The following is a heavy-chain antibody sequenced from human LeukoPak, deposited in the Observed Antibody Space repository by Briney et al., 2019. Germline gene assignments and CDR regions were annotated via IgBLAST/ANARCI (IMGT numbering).Heavy chain of an antibody. J-gene: IGHJ4*02. CDR3: ARGSLAAGFDY. CDR1: GGSFSGYY. V-gene: IGHV4-34*01. D-gene: IGHD6-13*01. CDR2: INHSGTT. Sequence: SETLSLTCAVYGGSFSGYYWSWIRQPPGKGLEWIGEINHSGTTNYNPSLKSRVTISVDTSKNQFSLTLSSVTAADTAVYYCARGSLAAGFDYWGQGTLVTVAS.